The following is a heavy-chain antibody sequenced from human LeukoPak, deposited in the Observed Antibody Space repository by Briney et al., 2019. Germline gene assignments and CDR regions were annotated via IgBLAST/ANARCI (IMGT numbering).Heavy chain of an antibody. CDR3: ARYCSGSCPEYYFDY. Sequence: PGGSLRLSCAASGFSFSSYWMSWVRQAPGKGLEWVANIKQDGSEKRYVDSVKGRFTISRDNAKSSLYLQMNSLRAEDTAVYYCARYCSGSCPEYYFDYWGQGTLVTVSS. D-gene: IGHD2-15*01. CDR1: GFSFSSYW. CDR2: IKQDGSEK. V-gene: IGHV3-7*01. J-gene: IGHJ4*02.